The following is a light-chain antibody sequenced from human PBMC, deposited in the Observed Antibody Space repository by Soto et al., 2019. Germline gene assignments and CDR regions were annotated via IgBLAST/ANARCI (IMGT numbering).Light chain of an antibody. V-gene: IGLV1-47*01. CDR1: SSNIGRSY. CDR2: RNN. CDR3: AAWDDSLSGWV. J-gene: IGLJ3*02. Sequence: QSVLTQPPSASGTPGQRVTISCSGSSSNIGRSYVYWYQQLPGTAPKLLIYRNNQRPSGVPDRFSGSKFATSASLAISGIRSEDEADYYCAAWDDSLSGWVFGGGTKVTVL.